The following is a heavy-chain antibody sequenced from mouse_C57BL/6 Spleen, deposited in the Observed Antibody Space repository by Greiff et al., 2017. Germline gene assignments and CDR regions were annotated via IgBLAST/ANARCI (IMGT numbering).Heavy chain of an antibody. CDR1: GFTFSDAW. Sequence: EVKLVESGGGLVQPGGSMKLSCAASGFTFSDAWMDWVRQSPEKGLEWVAEIRNKANNHATYYAESVKGRFNISREYSKSSVYLQMNSLRAEDTGIYYCTCYDGIPFAYWGQGTLVTVSA. CDR3: TCYDGIPFAY. V-gene: IGHV6-6*01. J-gene: IGHJ3*01. CDR2: IRNKANNHAT. D-gene: IGHD1-1*01.